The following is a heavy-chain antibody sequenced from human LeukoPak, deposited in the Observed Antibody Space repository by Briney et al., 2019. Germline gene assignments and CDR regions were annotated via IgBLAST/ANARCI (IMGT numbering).Heavy chain of an antibody. CDR3: ARAPSYDFWRGVFDY. D-gene: IGHD3-3*01. CDR1: GFTFSSYA. V-gene: IGHV3-30*04. J-gene: IGHJ4*02. Sequence: GRSLRLSCAASGFTFSSYAMHWVRQAPGKGLEWVAVISYDGSNKYYADSVKGRFTISRDNSKNTLYLQMNSLRAEDTAVYYCARAPSYDFWRGVFDYWGQGTLVTVSS. CDR2: ISYDGSNK.